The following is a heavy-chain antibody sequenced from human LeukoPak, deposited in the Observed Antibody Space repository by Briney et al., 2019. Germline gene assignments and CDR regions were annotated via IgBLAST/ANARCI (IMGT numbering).Heavy chain of an antibody. J-gene: IGHJ4*02. V-gene: IGHV4-39*01. D-gene: IGHD2/OR15-2a*01. CDR3: ARHVSTIGESFFDY. CDR1: GGSISSSSYY. Sequence: PSETLSLTCPVSGGSISSSSYYWGWIRQPPGKGLEWMGSIYYSGSTYYNPSLKSRVTISVDTSKNQFSLKLSSVTAADTAVYYCARHVSTIGESFFDYWGQGTLVTVSS. CDR2: IYYSGST.